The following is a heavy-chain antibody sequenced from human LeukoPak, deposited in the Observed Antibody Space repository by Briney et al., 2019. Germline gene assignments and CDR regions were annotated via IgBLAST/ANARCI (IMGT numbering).Heavy chain of an antibody. V-gene: IGHV4-59*08. CDR3: ARRGYCSGGTCLTFDL. CDR1: GASISSSY. CDR2: IYYSGTT. D-gene: IGHD2-15*01. J-gene: IGHJ4*02. Sequence: SETLSLTRTVSGASISSSYWSWIRQPPGKGLEWIGYIYYSGTTNYNPSLKSRLTISVETSKNQFSLKLSSVTAADTAVYYYARRGYCSGGTCLTFDLWGQGTLVTVSS.